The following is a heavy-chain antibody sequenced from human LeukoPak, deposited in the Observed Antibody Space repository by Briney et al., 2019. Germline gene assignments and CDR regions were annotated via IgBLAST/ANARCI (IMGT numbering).Heavy chain of an antibody. D-gene: IGHD5-12*01. Sequence: GESLKISCKGSGYSFTSYWIGWVRQMPGKGLEWMGIIYPGDSDTRYSPSFKGQVTISADKSIRTAYLQWSSLKASDTAMYYCARPPSGYSGYDSYFDYWGQGTLVTVSS. CDR3: ARPPSGYSGYDSYFDY. V-gene: IGHV5-51*01. CDR1: GYSFTSYW. CDR2: IYPGDSDT. J-gene: IGHJ4*02.